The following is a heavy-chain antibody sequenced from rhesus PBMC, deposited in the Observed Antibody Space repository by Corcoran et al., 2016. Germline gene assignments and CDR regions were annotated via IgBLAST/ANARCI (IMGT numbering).Heavy chain of an antibody. CDR1: GGSISSNY. CDR3: ARSLYWYIFDY. J-gene: IGHJ4*01. CDR2: ISGSGGST. D-gene: IGHD2-21*01. Sequence: QLQLQESGPGLVKPSETLSLTCAVSGGSISSNYWSWIRQPPGQGLEWIGRISGSGGSTNYNPSLKSRVPILTETSKNQFSLKLSSVNAADTAVYYCARSLYWYIFDYWGQGVLVTVSS. V-gene: IGHV4-173*01.